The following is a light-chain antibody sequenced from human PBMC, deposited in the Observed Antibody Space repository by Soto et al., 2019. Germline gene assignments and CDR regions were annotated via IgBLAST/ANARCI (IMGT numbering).Light chain of an antibody. CDR1: QSIRSS. CDR2: AAS. Sequence: DIQMTQSPSSLSSSLGDRVTITFLARQSIRSSLNWYQHQRGKAPKLLIYAASSLQSGVPSRFSGSRSGPDFTLTISSLQPEDFATYYCQQSYSSPPTFGQGTKVDIK. V-gene: IGKV1-39*01. CDR3: QQSYSSPPT. J-gene: IGKJ1*01.